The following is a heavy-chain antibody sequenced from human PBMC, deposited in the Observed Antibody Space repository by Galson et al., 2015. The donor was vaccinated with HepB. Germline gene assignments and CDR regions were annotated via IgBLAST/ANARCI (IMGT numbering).Heavy chain of an antibody. CDR1: GFTFDDYT. Sequence: SLRLSCAASGFTFDDYTMHWVRQALGKGLEWVSLISWDGGSTYYADSVKGRFTISRDNSKNSLYLQMNSLRTEDTALYYCAKEGYSGYDFPFDYWGQGTLVTVSS. J-gene: IGHJ4*02. CDR3: AKEGYSGYDFPFDY. V-gene: IGHV3-43*01. CDR2: ISWDGGST. D-gene: IGHD5-12*01.